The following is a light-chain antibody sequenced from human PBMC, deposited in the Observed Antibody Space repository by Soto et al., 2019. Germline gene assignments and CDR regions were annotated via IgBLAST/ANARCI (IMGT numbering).Light chain of an antibody. Sequence: DIQVTQSPSSLSASVGDRVTITCRASQSINNYLNWYQQQPGRAPKLLIYAASSLYSGVPSRFIGSGSGTEFTLTISNLQPEDFATYYCQQSFDSLWTFGPGTKVDIK. J-gene: IGKJ1*01. CDR2: AAS. CDR1: QSINNY. V-gene: IGKV1-39*01. CDR3: QQSFDSLWT.